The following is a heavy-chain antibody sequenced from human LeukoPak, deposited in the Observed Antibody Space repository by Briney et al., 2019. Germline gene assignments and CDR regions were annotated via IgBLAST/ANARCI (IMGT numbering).Heavy chain of an antibody. CDR1: GYTFHSYW. CDR2: IDPSDLYT. V-gene: IGHV5-10-1*01. Sequence: GESLKISCKGSGYTFHSYWIAWVRQMPGKGLEWMGKIDPSDLYTDYSPSFQGHVTISADTSINTAFLEWSSLKTSDTAIYYCASSIAAAGIGQNTFDIWGQGTVVAVSS. CDR3: ASSIAAAGIGQNTFDI. D-gene: IGHD6-13*01. J-gene: IGHJ3*02.